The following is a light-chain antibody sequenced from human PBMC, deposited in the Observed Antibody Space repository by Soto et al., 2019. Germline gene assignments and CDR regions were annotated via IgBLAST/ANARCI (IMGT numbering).Light chain of an antibody. Sequence: EILLTQSPATLSVSPGERATLSCRASQSLNNNLAWYQHQPGLPPRLLIYGASTRTTGIPARFSGGGSGTEFTLTISSPQSEDFAVYYCQQYGGLSVTFGGGTKVDIK. CDR1: QSLNNN. CDR3: QQYGGLSVT. V-gene: IGKV3-15*01. J-gene: IGKJ4*01. CDR2: GAS.